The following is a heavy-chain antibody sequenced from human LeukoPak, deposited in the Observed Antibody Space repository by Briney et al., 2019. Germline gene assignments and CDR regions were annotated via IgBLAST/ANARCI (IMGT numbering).Heavy chain of an antibody. V-gene: IGHV4-30-4*07. CDR3: ARDRLGSFYYFDY. J-gene: IGHJ4*02. CDR1: GGSISSSSYS. Sequence: SETLSLTCTVSGGSISSSSYSWSWIRQPPGKGLEWIGHIYYSGSTYYNPSLKSRVTISVDTSKTQFSLKLSSVTAADTAVYYCARDRLGSFYYFDYWGQGTLVTVSS. D-gene: IGHD6-13*01. CDR2: IYYSGST.